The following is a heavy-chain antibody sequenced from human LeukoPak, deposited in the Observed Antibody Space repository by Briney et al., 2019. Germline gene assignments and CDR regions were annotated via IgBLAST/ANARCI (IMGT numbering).Heavy chain of an antibody. D-gene: IGHD6-19*01. V-gene: IGHV3-23*01. CDR1: GFTFSSYA. J-gene: IGHJ4*02. Sequence: GGSLRLSCAASGFTFSSYAMSWVRPAPGKGVEWVSAISGSGRSTYYADSVKSRFTISRDNSKNTLYLQMNSLRAEDTAVYYCAKNTGRQWLFGYWGQGTLVSVSS. CDR3: AKNTGRQWLFGY. CDR2: ISGSGRST.